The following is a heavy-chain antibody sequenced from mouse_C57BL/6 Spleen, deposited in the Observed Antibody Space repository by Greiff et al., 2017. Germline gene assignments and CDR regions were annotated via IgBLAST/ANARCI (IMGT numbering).Heavy chain of an antibody. J-gene: IGHJ4*01. Sequence: QVQLQQPGAELVMPGASVKLSCKASGYTFTSYWMHWVKQRPGQGLEWIGEIDPSDSYTNYNQKFKGKSTLTVDKSSSTAYMQLSSLTSEDSAVYYCARWWDYAMTTGVKEPQSPSPQ. CDR2: IDPSDSYT. CDR1: GYTFTSYW. D-gene: IGHD1-1*02. CDR3: ARWWDYAMTT. V-gene: IGHV1-69*01.